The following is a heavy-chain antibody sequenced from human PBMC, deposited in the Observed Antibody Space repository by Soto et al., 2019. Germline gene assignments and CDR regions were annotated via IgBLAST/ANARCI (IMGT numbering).Heavy chain of an antibody. Sequence: SETLSLTCTVSGGSISSSSYYWGWIRQPPGKGLEWIGSIYYNGSTYYNPSLKSRVTISVDTSKNQFSLKLSSVTAADTAVYYCARSGSYYYYYYMDVWGKGTTVTVSS. V-gene: IGHV4-39*01. CDR2: IYYNGST. CDR3: ARSGSYYYYYYMDV. D-gene: IGHD1-26*01. CDR1: GGSISSSSYY. J-gene: IGHJ6*03.